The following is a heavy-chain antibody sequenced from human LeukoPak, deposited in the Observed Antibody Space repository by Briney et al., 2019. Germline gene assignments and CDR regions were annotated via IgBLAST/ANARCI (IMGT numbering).Heavy chain of an antibody. D-gene: IGHD3-22*01. J-gene: IGHJ6*04. V-gene: IGHV1-69*05. Sequence: ASVKVSCKASGGTFSSYAISWVRQAPGQGLEWMGGIIPIFGTANYAQKFQGRVTITTDESTSTAYMELSSLRSEDTAVYYCARDGNPYYYDSSGRMDVWGKGTTVTVSS. CDR1: GGTFSSYA. CDR3: ARDGNPYYYDSSGRMDV. CDR2: IIPIFGTA.